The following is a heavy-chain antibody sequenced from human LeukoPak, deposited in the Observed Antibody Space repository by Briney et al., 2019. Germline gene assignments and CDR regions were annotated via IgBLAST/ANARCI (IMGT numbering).Heavy chain of an antibody. Sequence: ASVKVSCKASGGTFSSYAISWVRQAPGQGLEWMGRIIPILGIANYAQKFQGRVTITADKSTSTAYMELSSLRSEDSAVYYCARDGPVGATHYWGQGTLVTVSS. V-gene: IGHV1-69*04. CDR2: IIPILGIA. CDR1: GGTFSSYA. J-gene: IGHJ4*02. CDR3: ARDGPVGATHY. D-gene: IGHD1-26*01.